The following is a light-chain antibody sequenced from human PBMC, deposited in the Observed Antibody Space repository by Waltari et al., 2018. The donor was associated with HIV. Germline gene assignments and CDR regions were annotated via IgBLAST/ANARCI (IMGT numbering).Light chain of an antibody. CDR1: SSDVGGYNY. CDR3: CSYADNYPVV. V-gene: IGLV2-11*01. Sequence: QSALTQPRSVSGSPGQSVTISCPGTSSDVGGYNYVSWYQHHTGKAPKFMIYDVNKRPAGVPDRFSGSKSGNTASLTISGLQAEDEADYYCCSYADNYPVVFGGGTKLTVL. CDR2: DVN. J-gene: IGLJ2*01.